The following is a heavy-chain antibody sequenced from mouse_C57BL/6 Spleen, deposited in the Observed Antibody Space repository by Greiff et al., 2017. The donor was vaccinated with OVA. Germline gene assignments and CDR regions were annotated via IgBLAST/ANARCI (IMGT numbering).Heavy chain of an antibody. Sequence: QVQLKQPGAELVRPGSSVKLSCKASGYTFTSYWMHWVKQRPIQGLEWIGNIDPSDSETHYNQKFKDKATLTVDKSSSTAYMQLSSLTSEDSAVYYCARSGGYYLYYFDYWGQGTTLTVSS. J-gene: IGHJ2*01. D-gene: IGHD2-3*01. CDR1: GYTFTSYW. CDR3: ARSGGYYLYYFDY. V-gene: IGHV1-52*01. CDR2: IDPSDSET.